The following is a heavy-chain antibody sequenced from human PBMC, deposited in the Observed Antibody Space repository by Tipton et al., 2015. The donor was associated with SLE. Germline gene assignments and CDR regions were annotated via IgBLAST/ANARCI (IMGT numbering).Heavy chain of an antibody. CDR1: GFTFDDYA. Sequence: SLRLSCAASGFTFDDYAMHWVRQPPGKGLEWVSGISWNSGTIAYADSVKGRFTISRDNAKNSLYLQMNSLRAEDTVLYFCAKTDCTTTNRDNQFDYCGQGSLVTVSS. CDR2: ISWNSGTI. CDR3: AKTDCTTTNRDNQFDY. D-gene: IGHD2-2*01. J-gene: IGHJ4*02. V-gene: IGHV3-9*01.